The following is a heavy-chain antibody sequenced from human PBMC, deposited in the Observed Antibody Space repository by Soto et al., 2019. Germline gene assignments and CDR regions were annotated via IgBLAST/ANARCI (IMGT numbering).Heavy chain of an antibody. CDR2: ISYDGGNK. D-gene: IGHD5-12*01. CDR3: AKVRTYSGYGHFDY. J-gene: IGHJ4*02. Sequence: QVQLVESGGGVVQPGGSLRLSCAASGFPFSIFGMHWVRQAPGKGLEWVALISYDGGNKYSADSVKGRFAISRDNSKKTLYLHMNSLRAEDTAVYYCAKVRTYSGYGHFDYWGQGSLVTVSS. V-gene: IGHV3-30*18. CDR1: GFPFSIFG.